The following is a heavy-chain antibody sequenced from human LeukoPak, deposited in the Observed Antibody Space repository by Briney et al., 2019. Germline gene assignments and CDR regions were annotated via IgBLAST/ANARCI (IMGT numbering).Heavy chain of an antibody. D-gene: IGHD6-13*01. V-gene: IGHV4-4*02. CDR2: IYHSGST. CDR1: GGSISSSNW. J-gene: IGHJ4*02. Sequence: SETLSLTCAVSGGSISSSNWWSWVRQPPGKGLEWIGEIYHSGSTNYNPSLKSRVTTSVDKSKNQFSLKLSSVTAADTAVYYCARGPGRSPSIAAAGTFDYWGQGTLVTVSS. CDR3: ARGPGRSPSIAAAGTFDY.